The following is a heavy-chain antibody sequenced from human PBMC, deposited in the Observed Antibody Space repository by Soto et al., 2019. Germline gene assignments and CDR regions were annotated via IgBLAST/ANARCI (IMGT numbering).Heavy chain of an antibody. Sequence: SVKVSCKASGGTFSSYAISWVRQAPGQGLEWMGGIIPIFGTANYAQKFQGRVTITADESTSTAYMELSSLRSEDTAVYYCARRPRGSGSYYGNAFDIWGQGTMVTVSS. V-gene: IGHV1-69*13. CDR1: GGTFSSYA. D-gene: IGHD1-26*01. J-gene: IGHJ3*02. CDR2: IIPIFGTA. CDR3: ARRPRGSGSYYGNAFDI.